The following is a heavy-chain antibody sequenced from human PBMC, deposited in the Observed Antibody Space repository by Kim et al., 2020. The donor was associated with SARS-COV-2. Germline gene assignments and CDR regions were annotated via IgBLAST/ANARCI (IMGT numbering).Heavy chain of an antibody. J-gene: IGHJ4*02. V-gene: IGHV1-3*01. Sequence: ASVKVSCKASGYTFTSYAMHWVRQAPGQRLEWMGWINAGNGNTKYSQKFQGRVTITRDTSASTAYMELSSLRSEDTAVYYCARGRMGSGWYLYYFDYWGQGTLVTVSS. CDR1: GYTFTSYA. CDR3: ARGRMGSGWYLYYFDY. CDR2: INAGNGNT. D-gene: IGHD6-19*01.